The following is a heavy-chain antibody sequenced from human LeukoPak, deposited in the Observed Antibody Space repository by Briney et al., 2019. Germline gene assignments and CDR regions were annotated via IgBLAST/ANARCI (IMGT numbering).Heavy chain of an antibody. D-gene: IGHD1-1*01. CDR3: ARAVTTHYYYYYMDV. CDR2: MNPNSGNT. J-gene: IGHJ6*03. CDR1: GYTFTSYD. Sequence: ASVTVSCKASGYTFTSYDINWVRQATGQGLEWMGWMNPNSGNTGYAQKFQGRVTMTRNTSISTAYMELSSLRSEDTAVYYCARAVTTHYYYYYMDVWGKGTTVTVSS. V-gene: IGHV1-8*01.